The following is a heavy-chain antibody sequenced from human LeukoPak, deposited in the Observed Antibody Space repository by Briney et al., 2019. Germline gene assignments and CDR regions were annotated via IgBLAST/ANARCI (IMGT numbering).Heavy chain of an antibody. V-gene: IGHV4-31*03. Sequence: SETLSLTCTVSGGAISGGQYWTWIRQRPGKGLEWIGYIYHSGSTYYNPSLKSRLTISIDTSENQFSLKLSSVTAADTAVYYCARATSGYESFFDYWGQGTLVLVSS. CDR2: IYHSGST. CDR3: ARATSGYESFFDY. J-gene: IGHJ4*02. D-gene: IGHD5-12*01. CDR1: GGAISGGQY.